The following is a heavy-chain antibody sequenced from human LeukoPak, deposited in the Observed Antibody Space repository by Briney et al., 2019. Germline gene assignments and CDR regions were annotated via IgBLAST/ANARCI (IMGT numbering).Heavy chain of an antibody. CDR3: AREIPPLATVITKYYQYFMDV. J-gene: IGHJ6*03. CDR2: ISPHNGKT. D-gene: IGHD4-23*01. V-gene: IGHV1-18*04. CDR1: GYIFVSHS. Sequence: GASVEVSCKASGYIFVSHSISWVRQAPGQGLEWMGWISPHNGKTEYAQKFQGRVSMTRDTSTSTVYMELRSLRSDDTAVYYCAREIPPLATVITKYYQYFMDVWGKGTTVTVSS.